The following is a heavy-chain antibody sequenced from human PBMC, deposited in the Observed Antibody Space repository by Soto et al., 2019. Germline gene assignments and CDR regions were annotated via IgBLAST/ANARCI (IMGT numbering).Heavy chain of an antibody. CDR2: ISESGHHP. D-gene: IGHD2-8*01. J-gene: IGHJ2*01. CDR3: TKSDGCGGCVCYTGTYYVFDV. Sequence: DVQLLESGGGLVEPGGSLTLSCAASGFPSSTYALNWVRQPPGKRPEWVSTISESGHHPHYADSVKCRFTISSDKSKNTLSLQMNSMRVDDTAIYYCTKSDGCGGCVCYTGTYYVFDVWCRGTLGTVSS. CDR1: GFPSSTYA. V-gene: IGHV3-23*01.